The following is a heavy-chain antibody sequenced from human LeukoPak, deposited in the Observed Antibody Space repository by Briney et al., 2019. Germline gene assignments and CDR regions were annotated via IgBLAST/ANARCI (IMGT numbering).Heavy chain of an antibody. CDR3: ARDRAVLRFLEWLLNYYGMDV. CDR1: GYTLTELS. V-gene: IGHV1-24*01. D-gene: IGHD3-3*01. J-gene: IGHJ6*02. Sequence: ASVKVSCKVSGYTLTELSMHWVRQAPGKGLEWMGGFDPEDGETIYAQKFQGRVTMTEDTSTDTAYMELSSLRSEDTAVYYCARDRAVLRFLEWLLNYYGMDVWGQGTTVTVSS. CDR2: FDPEDGET.